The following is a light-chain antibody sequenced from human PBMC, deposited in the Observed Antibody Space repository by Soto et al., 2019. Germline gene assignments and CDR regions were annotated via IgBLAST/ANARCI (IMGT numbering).Light chain of an antibody. J-gene: IGLJ2*01. CDR2: DND. Sequence: QSVLTQPPSVSAAPGQRVTISCSGSASNIGSHYVSWYQQLPGTAPKLLIYDNDKRPSGIPDRFSGSKSGTSVTLGITGVQTGDEADYYCGTWDDSLRLVAFGGGTKLTVL. CDR1: ASNIGSHY. V-gene: IGLV1-51*01. CDR3: GTWDDSLRLVA.